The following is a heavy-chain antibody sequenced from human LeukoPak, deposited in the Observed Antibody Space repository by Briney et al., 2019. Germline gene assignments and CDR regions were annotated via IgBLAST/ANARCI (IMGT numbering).Heavy chain of an antibody. Sequence: GGSLRLSCAASGFTFDDYGMPWVRHAPGMGLEWVSLISGVGGSTYYADSVKGRFTISRDNSKNSLYLQMNSLGTEAMALNYSANAKGAGYSRSWGGMGDYWGQGTLVTVSS. CDR3: ANAKGAGYSRSWGGMGDY. CDR1: GFTFDDYG. V-gene: IGHV3-43*02. J-gene: IGHJ4*02. D-gene: IGHD6-13*01. CDR2: ISGVGGST.